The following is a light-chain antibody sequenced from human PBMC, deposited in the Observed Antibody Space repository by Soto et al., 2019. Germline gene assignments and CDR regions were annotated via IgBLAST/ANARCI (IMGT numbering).Light chain of an antibody. Sequence: EVVLTQSPGTLSLSPGERATLSCRASQSVSNNLAWYQQKPGQAPRLLVYLASTRATGIPARFSGSGSGTEFTLTISSLQSEDFAIYYCQQYNNWPPTTFGQGRRPEIK. CDR3: QQYNNWPPTT. CDR2: LAS. CDR1: QSVSNN. J-gene: IGKJ5*01. V-gene: IGKV3D-15*01.